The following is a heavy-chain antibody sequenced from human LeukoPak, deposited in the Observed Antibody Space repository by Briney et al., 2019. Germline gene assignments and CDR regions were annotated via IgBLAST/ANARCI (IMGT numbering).Heavy chain of an antibody. D-gene: IGHD1-26*01. Sequence: GGSLRLSCAASGFTFIKSWMNWARQAPGKGLEWVANIKGDGSEKKYVEYVKGRFSISRDNAKNSLYLQMDSLRVEDTAVYYCARDLGYYRADYWGQGTLLTVSS. CDR2: IKGDGSEK. V-gene: IGHV3-7*01. CDR3: ARDLGYYRADY. CDR1: GFTFIKSW. J-gene: IGHJ4*02.